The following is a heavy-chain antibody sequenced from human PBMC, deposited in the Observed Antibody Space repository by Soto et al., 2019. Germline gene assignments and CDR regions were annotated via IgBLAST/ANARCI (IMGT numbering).Heavy chain of an antibody. CDR3: AKAGLIAAPPDF. J-gene: IGHJ1*01. CDR2: ISWRSGSV. CDR1: GFNVDEYA. Sequence: PGGSLRLSCVASGFNVDEYAMHWVRQPPGKGLEWVSGISWRSGSVAYADSVKGRFTISRDAAKNSLYLQMESLRPDDTAFYYCAKAGLIAAPPDFWGQGTLVTVPQ. V-gene: IGHV3-9*01. D-gene: IGHD6-25*01.